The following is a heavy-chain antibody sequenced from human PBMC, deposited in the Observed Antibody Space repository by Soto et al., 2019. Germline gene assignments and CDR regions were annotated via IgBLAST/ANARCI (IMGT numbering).Heavy chain of an antibody. D-gene: IGHD3-22*01. J-gene: IGHJ4*02. V-gene: IGHV3-30*03. CDR3: ASGSPYFYHSSGPDH. CDR1: GFTFSSYG. CDR2: ISYDGSNK. Sequence: SLRLSCAASGFTFSSYGMHWVRQAPGKGLEWVAVISYDGSNKYYADSVKGRFTISRDNSKNTLYLQMNSLSAEDTAVYYCASGSPYFYHSSGPDHWGQRSLVTVSS.